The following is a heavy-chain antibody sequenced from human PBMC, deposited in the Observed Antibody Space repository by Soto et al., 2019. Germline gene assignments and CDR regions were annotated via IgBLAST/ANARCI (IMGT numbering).Heavy chain of an antibody. CDR2: INPNSGGT. D-gene: IGHD1-26*01. Sequence: ASVKVSCKASGYTFTGYYMHWVRQAPGQGLEWMGWINPNSGGTNYAQKFQGWVTMTRDTSISTAYMELSRLRSDDTAVYYCARGLRKSGSYYDYWGQGTLVTVSS. CDR3: ARGLRKSGSYYDY. V-gene: IGHV1-2*04. CDR1: GYTFTGYY. J-gene: IGHJ4*02.